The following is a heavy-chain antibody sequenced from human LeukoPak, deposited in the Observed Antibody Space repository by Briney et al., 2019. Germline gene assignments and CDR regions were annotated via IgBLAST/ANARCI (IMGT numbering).Heavy chain of an antibody. Sequence: QPGGSLRLSCVASGFTFSSYWMHWVRQDPRKGLVWVPRINGDGRNINYADSVRGRFTISRDNAKNTLYLQMNTLRVEDTAVYYCTRDLMDYDVSTGLHRYYMDVWGQGTTVTVSS. CDR2: INGDGRNI. D-gene: IGHD3-9*01. CDR3: TRDLMDYDVSTGLHRYYMDV. J-gene: IGHJ6*02. CDR1: GFTFSSYW. V-gene: IGHV3-74*01.